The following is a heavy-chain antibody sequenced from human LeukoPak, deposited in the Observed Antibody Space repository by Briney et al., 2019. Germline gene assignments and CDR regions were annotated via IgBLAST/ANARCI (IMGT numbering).Heavy chain of an antibody. CDR3: ARAYSYGPRTYYFDY. CDR2: IYYSGNA. D-gene: IGHD5-18*01. Sequence: TLSLTCTVSGGSISSGGYYWSWIRKHPGKGLEWIGYIYYSGNAYYNPSLKSRVTISVDTSKNQFSLKLSSVTAADTAVYYCARAYSYGPRTYYFDYWGQGTLVTVSS. V-gene: IGHV4-31*03. J-gene: IGHJ4*02. CDR1: GGSISSGGYY.